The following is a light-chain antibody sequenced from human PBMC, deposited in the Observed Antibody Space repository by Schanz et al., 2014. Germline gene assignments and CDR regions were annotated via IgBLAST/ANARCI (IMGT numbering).Light chain of an antibody. CDR3: SSYAGSNNFYV. J-gene: IGLJ1*01. CDR1: SSDVGSYNL. V-gene: IGLV2-23*01. Sequence: QSALTQPASVSGSPGQSITISCTGTSSDVGSYNLVSWYQQHPGEAPKLLIYEGTKRPSGVSYRFSGSKSGNTASLTISGLQAEDEADYYCSSYAGSNNFYVFGTGTKVTVL. CDR2: EGT.